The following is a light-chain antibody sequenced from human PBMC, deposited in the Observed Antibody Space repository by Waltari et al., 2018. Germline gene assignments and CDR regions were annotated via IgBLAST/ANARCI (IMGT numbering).Light chain of an antibody. CDR3: QHYVRLPAT. J-gene: IGKJ1*01. CDR2: GTS. CDR1: QSVGRPL. Sequence: DTVLTQSPGTLYLSPGARTTTFCWARQSVGRPLAWYKRQPGQDPRRLLYGTSSRATDIPDRFSGSGSGTDLSLTINRLEPEDFAGYYCQHYVRLPATFGQGTKVEIK. V-gene: IGKV3-20*01.